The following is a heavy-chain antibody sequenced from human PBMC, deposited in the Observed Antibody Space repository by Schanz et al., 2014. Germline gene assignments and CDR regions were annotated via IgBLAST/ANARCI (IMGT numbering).Heavy chain of an antibody. CDR3: VRELSGGTFDY. D-gene: IGHD1-1*01. CDR2: FT. Sequence: QVQLVQSGAELKNPGASVKVSCKASGYSFSAYYIHWMRQAPGQGLEWLGRFTHISQKFQGRVTMTRDTSSTPAYMELNSLRSDHTAVYYCVRELSGGTFDYGGQGALVTVSS. V-gene: IGHV1-2*06. CDR1: GYSFSAYY. J-gene: IGHJ4*02.